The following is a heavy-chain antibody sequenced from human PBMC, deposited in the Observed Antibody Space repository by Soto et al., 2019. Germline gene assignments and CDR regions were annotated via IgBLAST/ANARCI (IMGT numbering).Heavy chain of an antibody. J-gene: IGHJ4*02. CDR3: AKRHTTVATPANYFDY. Sequence: GGSLRLSCAASGFTFSNYAMSWVRQAPGKGLEWVSTFVGSTGSTFYADSVKGRFTISRDDSKNTLYLQMNSLRAEDTAVYYCAKRHTTVATPANYFDYWGQGTLVTVSS. CDR1: GFTFSNYA. CDR2: FVGSTGST. D-gene: IGHD1-1*01. V-gene: IGHV3-23*01.